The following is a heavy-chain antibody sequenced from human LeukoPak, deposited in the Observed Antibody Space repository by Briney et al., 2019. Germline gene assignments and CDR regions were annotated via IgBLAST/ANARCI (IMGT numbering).Heavy chain of an antibody. CDR1: GGSISSYY. J-gene: IGHJ6*03. D-gene: IGHD5-18*01. CDR2: IYYSGST. CDR3: ARRGYRDYYYMDV. Sequence: PSETLSLTCTVSGGSISSYYWSWIRQPPGKGLEWIGYIYYSGSTNYNPSLKSRVTISVDTSKNQFSLKLSSVTAADTAVYYCARRGYRDYYYMDVWGKGTTVTVSS. V-gene: IGHV4-59*12.